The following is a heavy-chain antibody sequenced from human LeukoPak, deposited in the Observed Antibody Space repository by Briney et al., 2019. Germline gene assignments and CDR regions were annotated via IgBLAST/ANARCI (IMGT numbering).Heavy chain of an antibody. Sequence: SQTLSLTCTVSGGSISSSSYYWGWIRQPPGKGLEWIGSIYYSGSTYYNPSLKSRVAISVDTSKNQFSLKLSSVTAADTAVYYCATGAVAPKYWGQGTLITVSS. J-gene: IGHJ4*02. CDR1: GGSISSSSYY. CDR3: ATGAVAPKY. V-gene: IGHV4-39*01. D-gene: IGHD4/OR15-4a*01. CDR2: IYYSGST.